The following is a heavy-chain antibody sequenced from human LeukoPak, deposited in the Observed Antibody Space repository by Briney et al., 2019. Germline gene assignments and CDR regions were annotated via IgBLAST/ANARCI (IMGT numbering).Heavy chain of an antibody. J-gene: IGHJ4*02. CDR2: IYYSGST. D-gene: IGHD3-3*01. CDR1: GGSISSYY. V-gene: IGHV4-59*08. CDR3: ASVKPEEFFGY. Sequence: SETLSLTCTVSGGSISSYYWSWIRQPPGKGLEWIGYIYYSGSTNYNPSLKSRVTISVDTSKNHFSLKLSSVTAAETAVYYCASVKPEEFFGYWGQGTLVTVSS.